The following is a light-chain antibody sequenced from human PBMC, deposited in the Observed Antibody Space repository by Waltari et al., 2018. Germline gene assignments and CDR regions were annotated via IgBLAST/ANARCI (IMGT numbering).Light chain of an antibody. Sequence: QSALTQPPSASGSPGQSVTISCTGTSSAVGGYTYVCWYQPHPGKAPKLMLYDVYKRPSGVPDRFSGSKSGSTASLTVSGLQAEDEADYYCSSYAGSNNLLFGGGTKLTVL. J-gene: IGLJ2*01. CDR1: SSAVGGYTY. CDR2: DVY. CDR3: SSYAGSNNLL. V-gene: IGLV2-8*01.